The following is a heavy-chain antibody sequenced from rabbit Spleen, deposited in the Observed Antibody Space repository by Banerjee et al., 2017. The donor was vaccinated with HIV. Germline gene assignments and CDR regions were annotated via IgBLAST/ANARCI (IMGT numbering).Heavy chain of an antibody. CDR3: VRGASSTGYYSL. J-gene: IGHJ4*01. CDR1: GFSFSSSDY. CDR2: IAGSSSGFT. Sequence: QSLEESGGDLVKPGASLTLTCTASGFSFSSSDYMCWVRQAPGKGLEWISCIAGSSSGFTYSATWAKGRFTISKASSTTVTLEMTSLTAADTATYFCVRGASSTGYYSLWGPGTLVTVS. D-gene: IGHD1-1*01. V-gene: IGHV1S40*01.